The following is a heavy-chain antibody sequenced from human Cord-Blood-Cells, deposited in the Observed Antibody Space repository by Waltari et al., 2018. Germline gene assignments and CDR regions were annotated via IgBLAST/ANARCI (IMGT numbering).Heavy chain of an antibody. CDR2: INPTSGGR. Sequence: VRLVQCVAAVKQAGAPVKVSCKASGFTFAGYYMHRVRQAPGQGLEWMGWINPTSGGRNSAQKFQGWATMTRDTSIRTAYMELRRLRSDDTAVYYCARDVGGGTLDYWGQGTLVTVSS. D-gene: IGHD3-16*01. CDR3: ARDVGGGTLDY. J-gene: IGHJ4*02. CDR1: GFTFAGYY. V-gene: IGHV1-2*04.